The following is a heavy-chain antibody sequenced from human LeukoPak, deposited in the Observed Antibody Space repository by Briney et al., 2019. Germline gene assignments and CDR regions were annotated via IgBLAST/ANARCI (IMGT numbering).Heavy chain of an antibody. V-gene: IGHV3-21*01. CDR1: GFTFSSYG. CDR2: ISDTGSVT. D-gene: IGHD5-24*01. Sequence: GGSLRLSCAASGFTFSSYGMSWVRQAPGKGLEWVSSISDTGSVTYYTDSVKGRFTISRDNAKNSLYLQMNSLRAEDTAVYYCARTRGLQRENAFDIWGQGTMVTVSS. J-gene: IGHJ3*02. CDR3: ARTRGLQRENAFDI.